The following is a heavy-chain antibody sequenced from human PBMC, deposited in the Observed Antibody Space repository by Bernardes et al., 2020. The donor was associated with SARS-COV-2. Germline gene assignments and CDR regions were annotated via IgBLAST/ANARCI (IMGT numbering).Heavy chain of an antibody. CDR1: GGSISSNTHY. CDR2: IHYRGSA. D-gene: IGHD3-10*01. V-gene: IGHV4-39*01. CDR3: ARLGWMWFGDH. J-gene: IGHJ4*02. Sequence: SETLSLTCTVSGGSISSNTHYWGWIRQPPGKGLEWIGSIHYRGSAYYNPSLKSRVTISVDTSKNQFSLRLSSVPAADTAIYYCARLGWMWFGDHWGQGTLVTVSS.